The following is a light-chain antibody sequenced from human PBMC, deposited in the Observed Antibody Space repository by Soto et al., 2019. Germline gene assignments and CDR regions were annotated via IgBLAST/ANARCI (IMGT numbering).Light chain of an antibody. Sequence: QSVLTQPPSASGTPGQRVTLSCSGSSSNIGSNYVYWYQQLPGTAPKLLIDSNNQRPSGVPDRLSGSKSGTSASRAISGLRSEDEADYYCAAWDDSLSGYVFGTGTKLNVL. J-gene: IGLJ1*01. V-gene: IGLV1-47*02. CDR2: SNN. CDR1: SSNIGSNY. CDR3: AAWDDSLSGYV.